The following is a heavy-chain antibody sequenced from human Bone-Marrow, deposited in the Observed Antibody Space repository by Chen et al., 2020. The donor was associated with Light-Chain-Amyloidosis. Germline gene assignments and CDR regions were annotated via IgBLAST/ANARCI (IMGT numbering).Heavy chain of an antibody. V-gene: IGHV3-30*18. J-gene: IGHJ5*01. CDR2: ISYDCGIV. Sequence: QVRLVESGVGVVRPGMSLRLSCAASGFTLSTYGMHWVRQVPGKGLEWVAMISYDCGIVHYKESVKGRFTISRDNRRNILYLQMNSLRSEDTALYHCAKVTNGWYGGSFDSWGHGTLVTVSS. CDR3: AKVTNGWYGGSFDS. CDR1: GFTLSTYG. D-gene: IGHD3-10*01.